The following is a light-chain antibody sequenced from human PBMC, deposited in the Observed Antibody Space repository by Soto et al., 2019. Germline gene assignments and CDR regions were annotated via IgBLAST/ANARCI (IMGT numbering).Light chain of an antibody. J-gene: IGKJ1*01. CDR2: GAS. Sequence: EIVLTQSPGTLSLSPGERATLSCRASQSVRSDYLAWYQQKPGQAPRLHIYGASTRATGIPDRFTGSVSGTDFALTISRLEPEDFAVYYCQQYRSSPRTFGQGTKVEIK. CDR1: QSVRSDY. V-gene: IGKV3-20*01. CDR3: QQYRSSPRT.